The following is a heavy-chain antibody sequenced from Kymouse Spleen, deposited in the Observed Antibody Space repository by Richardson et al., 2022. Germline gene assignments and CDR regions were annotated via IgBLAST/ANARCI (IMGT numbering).Heavy chain of an antibody. CDR2: ISYDGSNK. CDR1: GFTFSSYG. CDR3: AKDPGYCSSTSCYGGYYYYGMDV. V-gene: IGHV3-30*18. Sequence: QVQLVESGGGVVQPGRSLRLSCAASGFTFSSYGMHWVRQAPGKGLEWVAVISYDGSNKYYADSVKGRFTISRDNSKNTLYLQMNSLRAEDTAVYYCAKDPGYCSSTSCYGGYYYYGMDVWGQGTTVTVSS. J-gene: IGHJ6*02. D-gene: IGHD2-2*02.